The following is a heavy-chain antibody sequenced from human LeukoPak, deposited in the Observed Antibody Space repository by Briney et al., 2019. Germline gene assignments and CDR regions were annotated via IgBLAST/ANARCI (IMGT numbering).Heavy chain of an antibody. Sequence: GGSLRLSCAASGFTFINHAMSWVRQAPGKGLECVSAISGSGGSTYYADSVKGRFTISRDNSKNTLYLQMNSLRVEDTAVYYCAKDITGHNRGWYDYWGQGTLVTVSS. CDR2: ISGSGGST. V-gene: IGHV3-23*01. D-gene: IGHD6-19*01. CDR3: AKDITGHNRGWYDY. J-gene: IGHJ4*02. CDR1: GFTFINHA.